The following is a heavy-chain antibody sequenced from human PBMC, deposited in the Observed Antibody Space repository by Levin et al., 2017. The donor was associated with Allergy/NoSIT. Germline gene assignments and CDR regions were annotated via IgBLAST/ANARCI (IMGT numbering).Heavy chain of an antibody. CDR1: GGSISSSNW. CDR3: AAIMITFGGVIVDY. CDR2: IYHSGST. Sequence: PSETLSLTCAVSGGSISSSNWWSWVRQPPGKGLEWIGEIYHSGSTNYNPSLKSRVTISVDKSKNQFSLKLSSVTAADTAVYYCAAIMITFGGVIVDYWGQGTLVTVSS. D-gene: IGHD3-16*02. J-gene: IGHJ4*02. V-gene: IGHV4-4*02.